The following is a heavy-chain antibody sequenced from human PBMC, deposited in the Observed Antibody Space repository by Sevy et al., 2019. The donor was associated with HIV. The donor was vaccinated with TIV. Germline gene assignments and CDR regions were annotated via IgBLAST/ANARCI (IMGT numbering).Heavy chain of an antibody. Sequence: GGSLRLSCAASGFTFSSYWMSWVRQAPGKGLEWVANIKQDGSEKYNVDSVKGRFTISRDNAKNSLYLQMNNLRAEDTAVYYCARVWWSSSWLDYWGQGTLVVVSS. J-gene: IGHJ4*02. CDR1: GFTFSSYW. V-gene: IGHV3-7*01. D-gene: IGHD6-13*01. CDR2: IKQDGSEK. CDR3: ARVWWSSSWLDY.